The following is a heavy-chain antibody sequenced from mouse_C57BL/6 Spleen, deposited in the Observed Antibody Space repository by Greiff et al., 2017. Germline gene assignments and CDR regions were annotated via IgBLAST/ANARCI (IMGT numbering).Heavy chain of an antibody. J-gene: IGHJ3*01. CDR1: GYTFTSYW. CDR2: IDPSDSET. Sequence: QVHVKQPGAELVRPGSSVKLSCKASGYTFTSYWMHWVKQRPIQGLEWIGNIDPSDSETHYNQKFKDKATLTVDKSSSTAYMQLSSLTSEDSAVYYCARDSSGYGWFAYWGQGTLVTVSA. D-gene: IGHD3-2*02. CDR3: ARDSSGYGWFAY. V-gene: IGHV1-52*01.